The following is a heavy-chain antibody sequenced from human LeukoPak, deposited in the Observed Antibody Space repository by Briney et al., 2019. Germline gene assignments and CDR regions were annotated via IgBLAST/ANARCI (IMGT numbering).Heavy chain of an antibody. J-gene: IGHJ4*02. CDR3: ATSWDY. CDR2: IKQDGSEK. Sequence: GGSLRLSCEASGMIFSKYWMSWVRQAPGKGLEWVANIKQDGSEKYYLDSVKGRFTISRDNAKNSLYLHMNSLRADDTAVYYCATSWDYWGPRTLVTVSS. CDR1: GMIFSKYW. V-gene: IGHV3-7*01.